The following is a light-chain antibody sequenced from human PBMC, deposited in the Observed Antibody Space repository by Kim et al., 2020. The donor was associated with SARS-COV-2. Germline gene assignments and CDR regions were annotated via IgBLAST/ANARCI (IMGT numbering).Light chain of an antibody. J-gene: IGKJ1*01. CDR2: KAS. V-gene: IGKV1-5*03. Sequence: ASVGERVTSTCRASQYITRRVAWYQQKPGKAPKVLISKASTLESGVPSTFSGSGSGTDFTLTISSLQPDDFATYYCQQYDNYPWTFGQGTKVDIK. CDR1: QYITRR. CDR3: QQYDNYPWT.